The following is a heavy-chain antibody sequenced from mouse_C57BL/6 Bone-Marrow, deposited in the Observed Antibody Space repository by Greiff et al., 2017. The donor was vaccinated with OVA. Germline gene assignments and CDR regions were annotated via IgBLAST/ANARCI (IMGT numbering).Heavy chain of an antibody. Sequence: QVQLQQSGPELVKPGASVKISCKASGYAFSSSWMNWVKQRPGKGLEWIGRIYPGDGDTNYNGKFKGKATLTADKSSSTAYMQLSSLTSEDSAVYFCAREGLPYYAMDYWGQGTSVTVSS. CDR2: IYPGDGDT. V-gene: IGHV1-82*01. CDR3: AREGLPYYAMDY. CDR1: GYAFSSSW. J-gene: IGHJ4*01.